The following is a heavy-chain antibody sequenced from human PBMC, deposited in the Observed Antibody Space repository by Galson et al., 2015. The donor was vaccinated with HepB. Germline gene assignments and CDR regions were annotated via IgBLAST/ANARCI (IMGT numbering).Heavy chain of an antibody. CDR2: IYSGGST. D-gene: IGHD3-9*01. CDR3: ARDLTYYDILTGSFVKYFDY. Sequence: SLRLSCAASGFTVSSNYMSWVRQAPGKGLEWVSVIYSGGSTYYADSVKGRFTISRDNSKNTLYLQMNSLRAEDTAVYYCARDLTYYDILTGSFVKYFDYWGQGTLVTVSS. V-gene: IGHV3-66*01. CDR1: GFTVSSNY. J-gene: IGHJ4*02.